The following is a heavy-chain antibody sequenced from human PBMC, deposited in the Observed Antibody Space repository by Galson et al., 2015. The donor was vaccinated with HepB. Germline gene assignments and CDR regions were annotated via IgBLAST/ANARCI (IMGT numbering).Heavy chain of an antibody. D-gene: IGHD3-3*01. CDR1: GFTFSSYA. J-gene: IGHJ6*03. CDR2: ISYDGSNK. Sequence: LRLSFAASGFTFSSYAMHWVRQAPGKGLEWVAVISYDGSNKYYADSVKGRFTISRDNSKNTLYLQMNSLRAEDTAVYYCAREMSFGVVTNYYYYYMDVWGKGTTVTVSS. V-gene: IGHV3-30*04. CDR3: AREMSFGVVTNYYYYYMDV.